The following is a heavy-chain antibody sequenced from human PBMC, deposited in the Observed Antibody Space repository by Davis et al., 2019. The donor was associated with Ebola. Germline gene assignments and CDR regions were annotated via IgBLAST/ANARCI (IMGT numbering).Heavy chain of an antibody. Sequence: GESLKISCAASGFTFSSYAMHWVRQAPGKGLEWVAVISYDGSNKYYADSVKGRFTISRDNSKNTLYLQMNSLGAEDTAVYYCARGGGDPGDYWGQGTLVTVSS. CDR2: ISYDGSNK. CDR1: GFTFSSYA. D-gene: IGHD2-21*02. J-gene: IGHJ4*02. CDR3: ARGGGDPGDY. V-gene: IGHV3-30-3*01.